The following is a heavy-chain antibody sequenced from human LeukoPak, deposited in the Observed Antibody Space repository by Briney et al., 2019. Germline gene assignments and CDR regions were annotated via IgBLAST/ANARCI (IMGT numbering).Heavy chain of an antibody. CDR2: ISGSGGRT. J-gene: IGHJ6*03. D-gene: IGHD3-3*01. CDR3: AKDPRYYDFWSGYYHYYYMDV. V-gene: IGHV3-23*01. CDR1: GFTFSSYA. Sequence: GGSLRLSCAASGFTFSSYAMSWVRQAPGKGLEWVSVISGSGGRTSYADSVKGRFTVSRDNSKNTLYLQMNSLRAEDTAVYYCAKDPRYYDFWSGYYHYYYMDVWGKGTTVTVS.